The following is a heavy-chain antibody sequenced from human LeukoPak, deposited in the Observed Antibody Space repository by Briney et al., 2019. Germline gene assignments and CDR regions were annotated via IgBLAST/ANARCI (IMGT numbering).Heavy chain of an antibody. CDR3: AKDHGIAETR. CDR2: TSGSGDST. CDR1: GFSFSTYP. D-gene: IGHD6-13*01. J-gene: IGHJ3*01. Sequence: GGSLRLSCAASGFSFSTYPMSWVRQAPGKGLEWVSGTSGSGDSTYYADSVKGRFTISRDNSKNTLYLQMSSLRAEDTALYYCAKDHGIAETRWGQGTMVTVSS. V-gene: IGHV3-23*01.